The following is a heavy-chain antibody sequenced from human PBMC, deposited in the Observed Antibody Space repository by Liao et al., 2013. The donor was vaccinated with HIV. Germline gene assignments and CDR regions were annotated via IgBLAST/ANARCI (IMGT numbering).Heavy chain of an antibody. CDR3: ARRGYTYGSLYFQH. D-gene: IGHD5-18*01. CDR2: INHSGST. Sequence: QVQLQQWGAGLLKSSETLSLTCAVYGGSFSAYYWTWIRQPPGKGLEWIGEINHSGSTNYSPSLNSRVTISVDTSKNQFSLKMRSVTAADTAVYYCARRGYTYGSLYFQHWGQGTLVTVSS. J-gene: IGHJ1*01. V-gene: IGHV4-34*01. CDR1: GGSFSAYY.